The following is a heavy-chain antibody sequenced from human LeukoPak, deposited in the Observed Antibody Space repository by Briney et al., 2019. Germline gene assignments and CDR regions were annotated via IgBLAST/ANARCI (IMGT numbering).Heavy chain of an antibody. V-gene: IGHV3-30*18. CDR3: AKAPYSGSLQGWFDP. D-gene: IGHD1-26*01. CDR1: GFTFSSYG. CDR2: ISYDGSNK. Sequence: GGSLRLSCAASGFTFSSYGMHWVRQAPGKGLEWVAVISYDGSNKYYADSVKGRFTISRDNSKNTLYLQMNSLRAEDTAVYYCAKAPYSGSLQGWFDPWGQGTLVTVSS. J-gene: IGHJ5*02.